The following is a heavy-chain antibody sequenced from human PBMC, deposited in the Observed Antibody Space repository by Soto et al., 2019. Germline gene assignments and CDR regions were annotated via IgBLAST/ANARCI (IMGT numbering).Heavy chain of an antibody. CDR3: ARGGGYPRSAYYCGMDV. J-gene: IGHJ6*02. D-gene: IGHD6-13*01. Sequence: QVQLVQSGAEEKTPGSSVKVSCKASGVTFSTSSISWVRQAPGQGLEWMGGSPPIFCTSKYAQNFQGRVTISANESTSTAYMELSSLRSEDTDVNSWARGGGYPRSAYYCGMDVWGQGTTVTVSS. CDR2: SPPIFCTS. CDR1: GVTFSTSS. V-gene: IGHV1-69*01.